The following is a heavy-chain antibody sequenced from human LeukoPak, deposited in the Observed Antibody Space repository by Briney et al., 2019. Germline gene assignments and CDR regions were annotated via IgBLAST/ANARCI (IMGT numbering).Heavy chain of an antibody. CDR3: AREIAAAGIYFDY. CDR2: IKQDGSKK. J-gene: IGHJ4*02. CDR1: GFTFSGYW. D-gene: IGHD6-13*01. Sequence: GGSLRLSCAASGFTFSGYWMSWVRQAPGKGLEWVANIKQDGSKKYYVDSVKGRFTISRDNAKNSLYLQMNSLRAEDTAVYYCAREIAAAGIYFDYWGQGTLVTVSS. V-gene: IGHV3-7*01.